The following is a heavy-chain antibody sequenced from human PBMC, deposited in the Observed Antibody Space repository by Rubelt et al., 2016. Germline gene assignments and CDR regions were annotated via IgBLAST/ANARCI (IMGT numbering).Heavy chain of an antibody. CDR2: ISAYNGNT. V-gene: IGHV1-18*01. CDR3: ASMYSSSWYRGWFDP. Sequence: QVQLVQSGAEVKKPGSSVKVSCKASGGTFSSYAISWVRQAPGQGLEWMGGISAYNGNTNYAQKLQGRVTMTTDTATGTSYMELRSLRSDDTAVYYCASMYSSSWYRGWFDPWGQGTLVTVSS. D-gene: IGHD6-13*01. CDR1: GGTFSSYA. J-gene: IGHJ5*02.